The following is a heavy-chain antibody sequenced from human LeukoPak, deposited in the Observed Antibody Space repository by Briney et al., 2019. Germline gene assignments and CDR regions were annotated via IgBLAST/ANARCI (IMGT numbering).Heavy chain of an antibody. CDR3: ARGQRELPLD. D-gene: IGHD1-26*01. Sequence: GGSLRLSCAASGFTFSSYGMHWVRQAPGKGLEWVAVISYDGSNKYYADSVKGRFTISRDNSKNTLYLQMNSLRAEDTAVYYCARGQRELPLDSGQGTLVTVSS. CDR2: ISYDGSNK. V-gene: IGHV3-30*03. CDR1: GFTFSSYG. J-gene: IGHJ4*02.